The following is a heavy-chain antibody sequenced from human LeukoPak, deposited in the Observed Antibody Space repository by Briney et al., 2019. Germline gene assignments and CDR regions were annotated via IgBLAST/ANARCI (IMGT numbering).Heavy chain of an antibody. J-gene: IGHJ4*02. V-gene: IGHV2-5*02. CDR2: AYWDDDN. D-gene: IGHD2-21*02. Sequence: SGPTLVKPTQTLTLTCSFSGFSLTSRPVGVGWIRQPPGKALEWLAFAYWDDDNRYSPSVKSMLTVTKDTSKNQVVLTMTNMDPVDTGTYFCAHRREYNGDWDGGLFDFWGEGTLVTVSS. CDR1: GFSLTSRPVG. CDR3: AHRREYNGDWDGGLFDF.